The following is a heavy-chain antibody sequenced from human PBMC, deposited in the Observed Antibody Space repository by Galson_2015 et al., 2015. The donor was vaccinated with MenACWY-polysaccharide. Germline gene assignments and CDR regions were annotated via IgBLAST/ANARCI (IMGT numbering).Heavy chain of an antibody. J-gene: IGHJ4*02. V-gene: IGHV3-23*01. CDR1: GFTFISFA. CDR3: ATHLDWAFDY. CDR2: ISRGGSRT. Sequence: SLRLSCAASGFTFISFAMSWVRQAPGKRLEWVSSISRGGSRTYYADSMKGRFTISRDNAKNTLYLQVDSLRGEDTAVYFCATHLDWAFDYWGQGTLVTVSS. D-gene: IGHD3-9*01.